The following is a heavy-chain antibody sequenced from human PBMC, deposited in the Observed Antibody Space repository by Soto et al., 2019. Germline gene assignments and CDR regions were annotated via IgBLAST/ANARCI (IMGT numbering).Heavy chain of an antibody. CDR1: GGSISSYY. CDR2: IYYSGST. Sequence: PSETLSLTCTVSGGSISSYYWGWIRQPPGKGLEWIGYIYYSGSTNYNPSLKSRVTISVDTSKNQFSLKLSSVTAADTAVYYCARSARDRSSGSYYLNWFDPWGQGTLVTVSS. CDR3: ARSARDRSSGSYYLNWFDP. V-gene: IGHV4-59*01. D-gene: IGHD1-26*01. J-gene: IGHJ5*02.